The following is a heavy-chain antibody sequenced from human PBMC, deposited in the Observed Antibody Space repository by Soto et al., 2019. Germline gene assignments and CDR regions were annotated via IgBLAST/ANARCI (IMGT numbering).Heavy chain of an antibody. Sequence: QVQLQESGPGLVKPSQTLSLTCTVSGGSISSGGYYWSWIRQHPGKGLEWIGYIYYSGSTYYNPSLKSRLPISVYTSKNQFSLKLRSVSAADTAVYYCARERSGSSSLSNWFDPWGQGTLVTVSS. D-gene: IGHD6-13*01. J-gene: IGHJ5*02. CDR2: IYYSGST. CDR1: GGSISSGGYY. V-gene: IGHV4-31*03. CDR3: ARERSGSSSLSNWFDP.